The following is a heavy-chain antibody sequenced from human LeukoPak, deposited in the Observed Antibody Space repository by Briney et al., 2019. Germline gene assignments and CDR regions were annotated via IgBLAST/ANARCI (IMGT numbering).Heavy chain of an antibody. Sequence: ASVKVSCKASGYPVNTYGISWVRQAPGQGLEWMGWISAYNGNTNYAQKLQGRVTMTTDTSTSTAYMELRSLRSDDTAVYYCARDGVAAQSYYYYYGMDVWGQGTTVTVSS. V-gene: IGHV1-18*01. D-gene: IGHD2-15*01. J-gene: IGHJ6*02. CDR1: GYPVNTYG. CDR2: ISAYNGNT. CDR3: ARDGVAAQSYYYYYGMDV.